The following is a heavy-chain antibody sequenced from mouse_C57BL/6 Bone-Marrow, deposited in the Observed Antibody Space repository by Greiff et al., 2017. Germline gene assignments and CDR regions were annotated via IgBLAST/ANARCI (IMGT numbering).Heavy chain of an antibody. V-gene: IGHV1-80*01. Sequence: VMLVESGAELVKPGASVKISCKASGYAFSSYWMNWVKQRPGKGLEWIGQIYPGDGDTNYNGKFKGKATLTADKSSSTAYMQLSSLTSEDSAVYFCARGATVVATDWYFDVWGTGTTVTVSS. CDR2: IYPGDGDT. J-gene: IGHJ1*03. CDR1: GYAFSSYW. D-gene: IGHD1-1*01. CDR3: ARGATVVATDWYFDV.